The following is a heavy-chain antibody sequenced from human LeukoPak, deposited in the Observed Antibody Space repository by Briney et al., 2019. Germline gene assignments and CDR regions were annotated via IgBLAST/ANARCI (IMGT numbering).Heavy chain of an antibody. CDR2: FDPEEGKT. CDR3: ARDLYGGTSATFDY. CDR1: GYTLTELP. V-gene: IGHV1-24*01. J-gene: IGHJ4*02. Sequence: ASVKVSCKVSGYTLTELPMHWVRQAPGKGLEWMGGFDPEEGKTIYAQKFQVRVTMTEDTSTDTAYMELSSLRSDNTAVYYCARDLYGGTSATFDYWGQGTLVTVSS. D-gene: IGHD4-23*01.